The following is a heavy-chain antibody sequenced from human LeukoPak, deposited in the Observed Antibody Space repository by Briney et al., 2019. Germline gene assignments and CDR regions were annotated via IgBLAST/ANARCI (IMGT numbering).Heavy chain of an antibody. CDR2: IGPDGDT. CDR1: GFTFSRFE. CDR3: ARSPPYRGGNSFFDF. D-gene: IGHD4-23*01. V-gene: IGHV3-13*04. Sequence: PGASLRLSCAASGFTFSRFEMHWVRQVTGKGLEWVSGIGPDGDTYYGPSVKGRLTISREDATNSLSLQMRGLRAGGTAIYYCARSPPYRGGNSFFDFWGQGTLVTVSS. J-gene: IGHJ4*02.